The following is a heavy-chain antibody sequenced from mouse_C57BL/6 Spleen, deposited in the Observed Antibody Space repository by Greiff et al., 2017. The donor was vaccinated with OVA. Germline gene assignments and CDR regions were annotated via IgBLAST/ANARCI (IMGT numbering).Heavy chain of an antibody. J-gene: IGHJ3*01. CDR3: ARGDYYGSTSWFAY. D-gene: IGHD1-1*01. Sequence: EVQLQQSGPELVKPGASVKMSCKASGYTFTDYNMHWVKQSHGKSLEWIGYINPNNGGTSYNQKFKGKATLTVNKSSSTAYMELRSLTSEDSAVYYGARGDYYGSTSWFAYWGQGTLVTVSA. V-gene: IGHV1-22*01. CDR1: GYTFTDYN. CDR2: INPNNGGT.